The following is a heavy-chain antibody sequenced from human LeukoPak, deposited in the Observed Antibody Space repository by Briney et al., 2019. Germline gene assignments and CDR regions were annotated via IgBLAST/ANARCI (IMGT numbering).Heavy chain of an antibody. CDR1: GFNFRGFW. D-gene: IGHD5-24*01. V-gene: IGHV3-74*01. Sequence: GGSLRLSCVGSGFNFRGFWMHWVRQVPGKGLVWVSRINNEGTNAIYGDSVKGRFTISRDNAKNTLYLEMSSLRAEGTAVYYCAKDRGTPDAFNIWGQGTMVTVSS. J-gene: IGHJ3*02. CDR3: AKDRGTPDAFNI. CDR2: INNEGTNA.